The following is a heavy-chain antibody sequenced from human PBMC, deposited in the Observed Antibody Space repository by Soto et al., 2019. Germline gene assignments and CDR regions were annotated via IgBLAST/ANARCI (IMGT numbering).Heavy chain of an antibody. J-gene: IGHJ4*02. CDR3: ATRGL. V-gene: IGHV3-66*04. Sequence: GSLRLSCAASGFTVSDDFMSWVRQAPGKGLEWVSMIHDRDATYYADSVRGRFTISRDISTNTLFLQMNSLRTEDTSVYYCATRGLWGQGTLVTVSS. CDR2: IHDRDAT. CDR1: GFTVSDDF.